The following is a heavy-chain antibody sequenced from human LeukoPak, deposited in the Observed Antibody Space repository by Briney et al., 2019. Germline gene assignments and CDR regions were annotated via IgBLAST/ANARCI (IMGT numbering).Heavy chain of an antibody. J-gene: IGHJ6*03. CDR1: GFTFSDYY. Sequence: PGGSLRLSCAASGFTFSDYYMSWIRQAPGKGLEWVANVKQDGSEKYSVDSVKGRFTISRDNAKNSVYLQMNSLRAEDTALYYCARLSAYYYGSQFYYYMDVWGKGATVTVSS. V-gene: IGHV3-7*01. D-gene: IGHD3-10*01. CDR2: VKQDGSEK. CDR3: ARLSAYYYGSQFYYYMDV.